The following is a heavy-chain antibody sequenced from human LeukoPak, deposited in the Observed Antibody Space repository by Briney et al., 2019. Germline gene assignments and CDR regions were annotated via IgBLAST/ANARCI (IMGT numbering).Heavy chain of an antibody. Sequence: GGSLRLSCAASGFTFDDYGMSWVRQAPGKGLEWVAVISYDGSNKYYADSVKGRFTISRDNSKNTLYLQMNSLRAEDTAVYYCASNYGGNSEPDYWGQGTLVTVSS. V-gene: IGHV3-30*03. CDR1: GFTFDDYG. CDR3: ASNYGGNSEPDY. J-gene: IGHJ4*02. D-gene: IGHD4-23*01. CDR2: ISYDGSNK.